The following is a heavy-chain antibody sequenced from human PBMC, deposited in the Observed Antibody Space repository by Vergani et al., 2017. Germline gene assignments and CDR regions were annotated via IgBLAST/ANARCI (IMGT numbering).Heavy chain of an antibody. Sequence: QVQLVESGGGLVKPGGSLTLSCAASGFSFSNYYMTWIRQAPGKGLEWVSYISGSGSSIFYADSVKGRFTISRDNADNSLYLQMNSLRAEDTAVYYCARXAILVSGGGGTLDLWGQGTMVTLSP. D-gene: IGHD2-8*02. V-gene: IGHV3-11*04. CDR2: ISGSGSSI. J-gene: IGHJ3*01. CDR3: ARXAILVSGGGGTLDL. CDR1: GFSFSNYY.